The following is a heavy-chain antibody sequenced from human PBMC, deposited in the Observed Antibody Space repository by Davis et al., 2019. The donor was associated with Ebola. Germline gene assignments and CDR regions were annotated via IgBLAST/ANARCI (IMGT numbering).Heavy chain of an antibody. CDR1: GFTFSSYW. J-gene: IGHJ3*02. V-gene: IGHV3-7*03. D-gene: IGHD3-10*01. CDR2: IKQDGSEK. Sequence: PGGSLRLSCAASGFTFSSYWMSWVRQAPGKGLEWVANIKQDGSEKYYVDSVKGRFTISRDNAKNSLYLQMNSLRAEDTAVYYCARLGPPTMVRGVPLGFDIWGQGTMVTVSS. CDR3: ARLGPPTMVRGVPLGFDI.